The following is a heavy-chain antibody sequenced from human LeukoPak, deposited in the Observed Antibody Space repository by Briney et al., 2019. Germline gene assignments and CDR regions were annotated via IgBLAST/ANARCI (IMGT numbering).Heavy chain of an antibody. J-gene: IGHJ4*02. V-gene: IGHV3-33*01. D-gene: IGHD3-3*01. CDR2: IWYDGSNK. CDR1: GFSFSTYG. Sequence: GGSLRLSCAASGFSFSTYGMLWVRQAPGKGLEWVAVIWYDGSNKYYADSVKGRFTISRDNSKNTLYLQMNSLRVEDTAVYYRARGGPEWPLDYWGQGTLVTVST. CDR3: ARGGPEWPLDY.